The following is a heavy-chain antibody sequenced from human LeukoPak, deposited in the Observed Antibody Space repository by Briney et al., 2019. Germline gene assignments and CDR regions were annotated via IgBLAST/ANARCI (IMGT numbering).Heavy chain of an antibody. CDR1: GFTFSSYE. D-gene: IGHD3-10*01. V-gene: IGHV3-48*03. Sequence: GGSLRLSCAASGFTFSSYEMNWVRQAPGKGLEWVSYISSSGSTIYYADSVKGRFTISRDNAKNSLYLQMNSLRAEDTAVYYCARDRLNYGSGSYYTNWFDPWGQGTLVTVSS. CDR3: ARDRLNYGSGSYYTNWFDP. CDR2: ISSSGSTI. J-gene: IGHJ5*02.